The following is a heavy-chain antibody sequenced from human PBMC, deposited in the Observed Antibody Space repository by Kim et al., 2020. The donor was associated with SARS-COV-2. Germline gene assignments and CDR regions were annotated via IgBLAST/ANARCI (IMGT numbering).Heavy chain of an antibody. Sequence: GGSLRLSCAASGFSVSNNYMNWVRQAPGKGLEWVAVIYKGGETYYADSVKGRYTISRDHFTNTLYLHMNSLRVDDTAVYYCARDPGGRNGMDVWGQGTTVTVSS. J-gene: IGHJ6*02. CDR2: IYKGGET. CDR3: ARDPGGRNGMDV. V-gene: IGHV3-66*01. CDR1: GFSVSNNY. D-gene: IGHD3-16*01.